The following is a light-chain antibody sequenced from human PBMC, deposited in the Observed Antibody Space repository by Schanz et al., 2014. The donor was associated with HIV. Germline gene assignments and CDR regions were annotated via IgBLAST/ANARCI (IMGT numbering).Light chain of an antibody. CDR2: AAS. V-gene: IGKV1-39*01. CDR1: QDINTY. CDR3: LQHNAYPLT. J-gene: IGKJ5*01. Sequence: DIQMTQSPSSLSASVGDRVTITCRASQDINTYLNWYQQQPGKAPKLLIFAASSLHNGVPSRFSASGSGTDFTLTIGSLQPEDFATYYCLQHNAYPLTFGQGTRLDI.